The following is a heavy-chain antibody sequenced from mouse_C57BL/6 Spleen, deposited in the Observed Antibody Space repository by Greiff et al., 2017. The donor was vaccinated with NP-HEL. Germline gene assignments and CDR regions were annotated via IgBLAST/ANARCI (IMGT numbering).Heavy chain of an antibody. Sequence: QVQLQQSGPELVKPGASVKISCKASGYAFSSSWMNWVKQRPGKGLEWIGRIYPGDGDTNYNGKFKGKATLTADKSSSTAYMQLSSLTSEDSAVYFCARWSTTVVANGYWGQGTTLTVSS. CDR1: GYAFSSSW. J-gene: IGHJ2*01. D-gene: IGHD1-1*01. V-gene: IGHV1-82*01. CDR3: ARWSTTVVANGY. CDR2: IYPGDGDT.